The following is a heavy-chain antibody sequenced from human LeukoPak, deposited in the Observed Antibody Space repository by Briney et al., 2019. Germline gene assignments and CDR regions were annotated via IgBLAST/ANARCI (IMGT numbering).Heavy chain of an antibody. CDR3: AREDKWYFDL. CDR1: GFTFSDYY. V-gene: IGHV3-11*05. Sequence: GGSLRLSCAASGFTFSDYYMTWIRQAPGKGLAWVSYISTSSTYTNSADSVKGRFTISRDNAKNSLYLQMNSLRAEDTAVYYCAREDKWYFDLWGRGTLVTVSS. CDR2: ISTSSTYT. J-gene: IGHJ2*01.